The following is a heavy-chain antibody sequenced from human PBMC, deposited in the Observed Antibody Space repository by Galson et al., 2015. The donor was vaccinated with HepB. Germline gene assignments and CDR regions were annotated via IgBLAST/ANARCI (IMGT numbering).Heavy chain of an antibody. D-gene: IGHD2-2*02. CDR3: AKRGNDQLLYPHYYYYGRDV. J-gene: IGHJ6*02. CDR2: ISGSGGST. Sequence: SLRLSCAASGFTFSSYAMNWVRQAPGKGLEWVSDISGSGGSTYYADSVKGRFTISRDNSKNTLYRQMNSLRTEDTSVYYCAKRGNDQLLYPHYYYYGRDVWGQVTTVTVSS. CDR1: GFTFSSYA. V-gene: IGHV3-23*01.